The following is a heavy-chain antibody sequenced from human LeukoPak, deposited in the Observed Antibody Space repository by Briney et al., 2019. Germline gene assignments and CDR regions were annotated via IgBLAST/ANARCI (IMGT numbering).Heavy chain of an antibody. CDR1: GFTFSSYS. D-gene: IGHD3-16*01. V-gene: IGHV3-21*01. Sequence: GGSLRLSCAASGFTFSSYSMNWVRQAPGKGLEWVSSISSSSSYIYYADSVKGRFTISRDNAKNSLYLQMNSLRAEDTAVYYCARDPYSGGGFDYRGQGTLVTVSS. J-gene: IGHJ4*02. CDR2: ISSSSSYI. CDR3: ARDPYSGGGFDY.